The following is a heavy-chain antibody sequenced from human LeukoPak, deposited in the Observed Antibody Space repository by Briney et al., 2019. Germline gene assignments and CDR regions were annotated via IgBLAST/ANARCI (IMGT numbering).Heavy chain of an antibody. V-gene: IGHV4-59*01. CDR2: IYYSGST. D-gene: IGHD6-13*01. J-gene: IGHJ4*02. CDR1: GGSISSYY. Sequence: SETLSPTCTVSGGSISSYYWSWIRQPPGKGLEWIGYIYYSGSTNYNPSLKSRVTISVDTSKNQFSLKLSSVTAADTAVYYCARAPAAPAAFDYWGQGTLVTVSS. CDR3: ARAPAAPAAFDY.